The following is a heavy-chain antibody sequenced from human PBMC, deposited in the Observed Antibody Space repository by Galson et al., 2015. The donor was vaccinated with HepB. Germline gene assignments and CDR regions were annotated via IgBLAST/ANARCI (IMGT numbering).Heavy chain of an antibody. CDR3: ARAARWFDP. V-gene: IGHV3-11*01. Sequence: FYMTWIRQAPGKGLEWISYISGSGTTTYYADSVKGRFTVFRDNAKNSLHLQMNSLRAEDTAVYYCARAARWFDPWGQGTLVTVSS. J-gene: IGHJ5*02. CDR1: FY. CDR2: ISGSGTTT.